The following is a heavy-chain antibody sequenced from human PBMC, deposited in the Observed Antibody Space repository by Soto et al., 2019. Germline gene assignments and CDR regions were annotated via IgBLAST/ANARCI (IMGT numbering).Heavy chain of an antibody. CDR2: ISIGNGYT. CDR1: GDTFTTYA. CDR3: ARFRSLGYNFFDY. J-gene: IGHJ4*02. V-gene: IGHV1-3*04. D-gene: IGHD3-16*02. Sequence: ASVKVSCKTSGDTFTTYAIHWVRQAPGQRLEWLGWISIGNGYTKYSAKFQDRVTITWDTSAATAYIQLSSLISEDTAVYYCARFRSLGYNFFDYWGQGTLVTVSS.